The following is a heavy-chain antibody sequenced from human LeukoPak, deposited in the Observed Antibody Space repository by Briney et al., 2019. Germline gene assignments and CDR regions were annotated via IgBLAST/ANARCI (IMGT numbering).Heavy chain of an antibody. D-gene: IGHD6-19*01. CDR2: IWYDGSNK. V-gene: IGHV3-33*01. J-gene: IGHJ3*02. CDR3: ARDPQWRSSGWYGEDAFDI. CDR1: RFTFSSYG. Sequence: GGSLRLSCAASRFTFSSYGMRWVRQAPGKGLEWVAVIWYDGSNKYYADSVKGRFTISRDNSKNTLYLQMNSLRAEDPAVYYCARDPQWRSSGWYGEDAFDIWGQGTMVTVSS.